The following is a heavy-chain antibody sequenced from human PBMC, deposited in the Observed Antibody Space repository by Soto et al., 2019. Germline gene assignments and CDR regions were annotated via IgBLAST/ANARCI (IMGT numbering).Heavy chain of an antibody. Sequence: GGSLRLSCAASGFTFDDYAMHWVRQAPGKGLEWVSGISWNSGSIGYADSVKGRFTISRDNSKNTLYLQMNSLRAEDTAVYYCAKAIVVVPAAPDYWGQGTLVTVSS. CDR3: AKAIVVVPAAPDY. CDR1: GFTFDDYA. V-gene: IGHV3-9*01. D-gene: IGHD2-2*01. J-gene: IGHJ4*02. CDR2: ISWNSGSI.